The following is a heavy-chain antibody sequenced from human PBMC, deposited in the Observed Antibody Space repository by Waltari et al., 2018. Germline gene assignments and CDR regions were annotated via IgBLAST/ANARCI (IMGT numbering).Heavy chain of an antibody. Sequence: QVQLQQWGVGVSTPSETLSLTCPVYGGSFRGYFWIWTRQPPGKGLEWIGEINHSGSTNYNPSNKSRVTITVDTSKNQFSLKLSSVTAADTAVYYCASNPKDSNNWFDPWGQGTLVTVSS. D-gene: IGHD6-13*01. CDR2: INHSGST. CDR1: GGSFRGYF. V-gene: IGHV4-34*01. J-gene: IGHJ5*02. CDR3: ASNPKDSNNWFDP.